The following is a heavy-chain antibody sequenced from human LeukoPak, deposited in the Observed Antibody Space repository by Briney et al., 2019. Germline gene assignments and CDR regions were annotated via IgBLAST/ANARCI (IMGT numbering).Heavy chain of an antibody. J-gene: IGHJ5*02. CDR3: ARDQAVAGLNWFDP. Sequence: GGSLRLSCAASGFTFSSYGMHWVRQAPGKGLAWVAVIWYDGSNKYYADSVKGRFTISRDNSKNTLYLQMNSLRAEDTAVYYCARDQAVAGLNWFDPWGQGTLVTVSS. D-gene: IGHD6-19*01. CDR2: IWYDGSNK. CDR1: GFTFSSYG. V-gene: IGHV3-33*01.